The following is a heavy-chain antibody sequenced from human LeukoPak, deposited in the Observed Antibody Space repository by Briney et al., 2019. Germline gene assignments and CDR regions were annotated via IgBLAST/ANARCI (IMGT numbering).Heavy chain of an antibody. Sequence: SETLSLTCTVSGGSISSSTSYWGWIRQLPGKGLEWIGSIYYSGSTSYNPSLKSRVAISVDTSKKQFSLKLDSVTAADTAVYYCARNASDSGTSYFDYWGQGTLVTVSS. D-gene: IGHD1-26*01. CDR3: ARNASDSGTSYFDY. CDR1: GGSISSSTSY. CDR2: IYYSGST. J-gene: IGHJ4*02. V-gene: IGHV4-39*01.